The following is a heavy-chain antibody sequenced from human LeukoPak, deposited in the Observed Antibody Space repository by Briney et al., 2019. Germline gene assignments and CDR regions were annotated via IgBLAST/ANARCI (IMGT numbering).Heavy chain of an antibody. D-gene: IGHD2-2*01. CDR3: ARDEMPTFDAFDM. J-gene: IGHJ3*02. CDR2: ISAYNGNT. CDR1: GYTFNNYG. V-gene: IGHV1-18*01. Sequence: ASVKVSCKASGYTFNNYGISWVRQAPGQGLEWMGWISAYNGNTNYAQTFQGRVTMTRDTSITTAYMELSRLRSDDTAVYYCARDEMPTFDAFDMWGQGTMVTVSS.